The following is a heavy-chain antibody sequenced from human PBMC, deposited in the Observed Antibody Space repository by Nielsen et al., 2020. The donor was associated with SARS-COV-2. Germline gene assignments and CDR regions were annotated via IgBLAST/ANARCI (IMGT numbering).Heavy chain of an antibody. CDR3: ASRYYYYGMDV. CDR2: IYYTGNT. Sequence: SETLSLTCTVSGGSINSYYWSWIRQPPGKGLEWIGYIYYTGNTNYNPSLKSRVTISLDTSRNQLSLRLTSVTAADTAIYYCASRYYYYGMDVWGQGTTVTVSS. CDR1: GGSINSYY. J-gene: IGHJ6*02. V-gene: IGHV4-59*13.